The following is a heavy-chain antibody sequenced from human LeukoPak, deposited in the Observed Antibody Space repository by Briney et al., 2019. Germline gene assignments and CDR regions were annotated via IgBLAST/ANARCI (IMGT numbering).Heavy chain of an antibody. Sequence: PGGSLRLSCAASGFTFSSYAMSWVRHAPAKGQERVSAISGNGGSTYYADSVKGRFTISRDNSKNTLYMQMNSLRAEDTAVYYCAKDQCGSFYSDWFDPWGQGTLVTVSS. CDR2: ISGNGGST. CDR3: AKDQCGSFYSDWFDP. V-gene: IGHV3-23*01. CDR1: GFTFSSYA. J-gene: IGHJ5*02. D-gene: IGHD2-15*01.